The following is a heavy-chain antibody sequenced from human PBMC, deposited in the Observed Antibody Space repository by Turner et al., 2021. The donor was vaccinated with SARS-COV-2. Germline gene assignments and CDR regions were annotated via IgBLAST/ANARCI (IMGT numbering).Heavy chain of an antibody. V-gene: IGHV4-31*03. CDR2: IYYSGST. D-gene: IGHD4-17*01. CDR1: GGSISIGGYY. Sequence: QVQLQESCPGLVKPSQTLSLTCTFSGGSISIGGYYWSWIRQHPGKGLEWIGYIYYSGSTYYNPSLKSRVTISVDTSKNQFSLKLSSVTAADTAVYYCARDYGGNSNYFDYWGQGTLVTVSS. CDR3: ARDYGGNSNYFDY. J-gene: IGHJ4*02.